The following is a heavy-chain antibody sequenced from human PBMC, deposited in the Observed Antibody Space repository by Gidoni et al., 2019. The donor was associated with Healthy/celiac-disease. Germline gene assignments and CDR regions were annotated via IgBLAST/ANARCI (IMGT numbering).Heavy chain of an antibody. CDR3: ARERGYCSSTSCFYYYGMDV. CDR2: IYYSGST. V-gene: IGHV4-39*07. CDR1: GGSISSSSYY. D-gene: IGHD2-2*01. Sequence: QLQLQESGPGLVTPSETLSLTCTVSGGSISSSSYYWGWIRQPPGKGLEWIGSIYYSGSTYYNPSLKSRVTISVDTSKNQFSLKLSSVTAADTAVYYCARERGYCSSTSCFYYYGMDVWGQGTTVTVSS. J-gene: IGHJ6*02.